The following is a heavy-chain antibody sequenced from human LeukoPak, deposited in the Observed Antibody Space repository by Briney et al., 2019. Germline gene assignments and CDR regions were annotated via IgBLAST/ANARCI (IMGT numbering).Heavy chain of an antibody. D-gene: IGHD5-12*01. CDR1: GLTFSSYG. CDR3: TTKVIRGNSGDDYDD. CDR2: ISSDGNDK. V-gene: IGHV3-30*03. Sequence: GGSLRLSCAASGLTFSSYGMHWVRQAPGKGLKWVALISSDGNDKLYGDSVKGRFTISRDDSKSTLYLQMNSLRAEDTAVYYCTTKVIRGNSGDDYDDWGQGTLVTVSS. J-gene: IGHJ4*02.